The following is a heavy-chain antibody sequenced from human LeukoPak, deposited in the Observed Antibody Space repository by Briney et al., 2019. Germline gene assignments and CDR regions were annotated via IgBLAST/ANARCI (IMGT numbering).Heavy chain of an antibody. V-gene: IGHV3-53*04. CDR3: ARYCSSTSPYYYYGMDV. J-gene: IGHJ6*02. CDR2: IYSGGST. D-gene: IGHD2-2*01. CDR1: GFTVSINY. Sequence: PGGSLRLSCAASGFTVSINYMSWVRQAPGKGLEWVSVIYSGGSTYYADSVKGRFTISRHNSKNTLYLQMNSLRAEDTAVYYCARYCSSTSPYYYYGMDVWGQGTTVTVSS.